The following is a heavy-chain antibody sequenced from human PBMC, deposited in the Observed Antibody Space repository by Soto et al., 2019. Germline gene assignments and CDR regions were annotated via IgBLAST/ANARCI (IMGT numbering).Heavy chain of an antibody. J-gene: IGHJ6*02. CDR2: FSGSGGSR. CDR1: GFTFSNYA. CDR3: ARDWTGDTCPCLDV. D-gene: IGHD3-3*01. V-gene: IGHV3-23*01. Sequence: EVQLLESGGGLVQPGGSLRLSCAAAGFTFSNYALTWVRQSPGKGLEWVSTFSGSGGSRYYAASVRGGFTISRDNSKNTLFLQMNSLRVEDTAIYYCARDWTGDTCPCLDVWGQGTTVSVSS.